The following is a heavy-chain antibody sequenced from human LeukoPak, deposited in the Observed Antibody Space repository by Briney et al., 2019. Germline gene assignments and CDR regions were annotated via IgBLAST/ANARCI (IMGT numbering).Heavy chain of an antibody. D-gene: IGHD3-22*01. V-gene: IGHV1-69*10. Sequence: SVKVSCKASGGTFSTFAITWVRQAPGQGLEWMGGIIPIFGIANYAQKFQGRVTITADKSTSTAYMELSSLRSEDTAEYYCARDKLYDSSGYYEVCFDYWGQGTLVTVSS. J-gene: IGHJ4*02. CDR2: IIPIFGIA. CDR3: ARDKLYDSSGYYEVCFDY. CDR1: GGTFSTFA.